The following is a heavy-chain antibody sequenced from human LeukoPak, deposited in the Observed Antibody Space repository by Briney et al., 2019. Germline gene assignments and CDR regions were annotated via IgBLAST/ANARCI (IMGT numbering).Heavy chain of an antibody. Sequence: PSETLSLTCTVSGGSISSSSYYWGWIRQPPGKGLEWIGSIYYSGSTYYNPSLKSRVTISVDTSKNQFSLKLTSVTAADTAVYYFGSILYVSGNNFAYWGQGPLATVSS. CDR2: IYYSGST. J-gene: IGHJ4*02. CDR3: GSILYVSGNNFAY. V-gene: IGHV4-39*03. D-gene: IGHD3-10*01. CDR1: GGSISSSSYY.